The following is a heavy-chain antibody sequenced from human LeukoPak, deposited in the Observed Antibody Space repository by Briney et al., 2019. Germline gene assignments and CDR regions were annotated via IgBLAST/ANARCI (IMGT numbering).Heavy chain of an antibody. CDR1: GFTFSSYS. V-gene: IGHV3-30*03. CDR3: ATDGDLYYYDSSGYYRDY. J-gene: IGHJ4*02. D-gene: IGHD3-22*01. Sequence: GGSLRLSCAASGFTFSSYSMNWVRQAPGKGLEWVAVISYDGSNKYYADSVKGRFTISRDNSKNTLYLQMNSLRAEDTAVYYCATDGDLYYYDSSGYYRDYWGQGTLVTVSS. CDR2: ISYDGSNK.